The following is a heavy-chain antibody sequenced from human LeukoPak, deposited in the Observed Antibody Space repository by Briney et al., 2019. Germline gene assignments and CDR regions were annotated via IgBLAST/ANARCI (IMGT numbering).Heavy chain of an antibody. CDR1: GFTFSSYG. V-gene: IGHV3-33*01. CDR3: ARGTAGYHSSYFDY. D-gene: IGHD3-16*02. J-gene: IGHJ4*02. Sequence: PGGSLRLSCAASGFTFSSYGMHWVRQAPGKGLEWVALIWYDGSNKYYADSVKGRLTISRDNSKNTLYLQMNSLRAEDTAVYYCARGTAGYHSSYFDYWGQGTLVTVSS. CDR2: IWYDGSNK.